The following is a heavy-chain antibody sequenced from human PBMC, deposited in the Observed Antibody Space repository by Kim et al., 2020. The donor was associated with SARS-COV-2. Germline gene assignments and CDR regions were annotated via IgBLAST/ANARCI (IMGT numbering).Heavy chain of an antibody. J-gene: IGHJ4*02. Sequence: GGSLRLSCAASGFTFSSYAMSWVRQAPGKGLEWVSAISGSGGSTYYADSVKGRFTISRDNSKNTLYLQMNSLRAEDTAVYYCARSKSGNVPLTADYWGQGTLGTVSS. V-gene: IGHV3-23*01. D-gene: IGHD1-26*01. CDR1: GFTFSSYA. CDR2: ISGSGGST. CDR3: ARSKSGNVPLTADY.